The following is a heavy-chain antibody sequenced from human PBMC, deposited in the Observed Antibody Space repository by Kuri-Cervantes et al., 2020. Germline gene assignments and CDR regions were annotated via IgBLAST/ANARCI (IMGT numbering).Heavy chain of an antibody. D-gene: IGHD5-24*01. CDR1: GFTVSSTY. CDR3: ARDGGRIGHNFAFDI. CDR2: IYSGAGT. J-gene: IGHJ3*02. V-gene: IGHV3-53*04. Sequence: GGSLRLSCAASGFTVSSTYMSWVRQAPGKGLESISLIYSGAGTYFADSVKGRFSISRHNSRNTLYLQMNSLRAEDTAIYYCARDGGRIGHNFAFDIWGQGTMVTVSS.